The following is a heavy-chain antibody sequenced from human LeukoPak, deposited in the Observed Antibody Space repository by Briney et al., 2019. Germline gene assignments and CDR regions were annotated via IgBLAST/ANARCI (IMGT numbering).Heavy chain of an antibody. CDR3: ARAAGAAGGQYIDD. Sequence: LETLSLTCTVSGGSISGYYWSWIRQPAGQGLEWIGRIYSNGDTRYNPSLKSRVTMSVYTSTNQLSLKRGPVTAADTALYYCARAAGAAGGQYIDDWGQGTLVTVSS. D-gene: IGHD6-13*01. CDR2: IYSNGDT. CDR1: GGSISGYY. V-gene: IGHV4-4*07. J-gene: IGHJ4*01.